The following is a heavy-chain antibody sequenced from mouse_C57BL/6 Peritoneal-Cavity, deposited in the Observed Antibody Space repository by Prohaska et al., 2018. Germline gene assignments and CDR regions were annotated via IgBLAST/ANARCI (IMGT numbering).Heavy chain of an antibody. Sequence: SVKISCKASGYTFTDYYMNWVKQSHGKSLEWIGDINPNNGGTSYNQKFKGKATLTVDKSSSTAYMELRSLTSEDSAVYYCAPYYYGSSYWGQGTTITVSS. CDR3: APYYYGSSY. V-gene: IGHV1-26*01. D-gene: IGHD1-1*01. CDR1: GYTFTDYY. J-gene: IGHJ2*01. CDR2: INPNNGGT.